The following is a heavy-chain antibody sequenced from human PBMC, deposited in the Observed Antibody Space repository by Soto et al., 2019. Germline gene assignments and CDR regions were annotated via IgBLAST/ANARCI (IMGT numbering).Heavy chain of an antibody. CDR2: INHSGST. Sequence: SETLSLTCAVYGGSFSGYYWSWIRQPPGKGLEWIGEINHSGSTNYNPSLKSRVTISVDTSKNQFSLKLSSVTAADTAVYYCASHYYDSGGYQPRSYYFDYWGQGTLVTVSS. CDR3: ASHYYDSGGYQPRSYYFDY. V-gene: IGHV4-34*01. CDR1: GGSFSGYY. J-gene: IGHJ4*02. D-gene: IGHD3-22*01.